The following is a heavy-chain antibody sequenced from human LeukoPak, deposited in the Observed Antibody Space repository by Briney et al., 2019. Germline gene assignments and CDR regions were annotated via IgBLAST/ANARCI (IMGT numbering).Heavy chain of an antibody. J-gene: IGHJ6*02. CDR2: ITPIFGTA. Sequence: ASVKVSCKASGGTLSSYAISWVRQAPGQGLEWMGGITPIFGTANYAQKFQGRVTITADESTSTAYMELSSLRSEDTAVYYCVVSCYWACYGMDVWGQGTTVTVSS. CDR3: VVSCYWACYGMDV. D-gene: IGHD2-15*01. V-gene: IGHV1-69*13. CDR1: GGTLSSYA.